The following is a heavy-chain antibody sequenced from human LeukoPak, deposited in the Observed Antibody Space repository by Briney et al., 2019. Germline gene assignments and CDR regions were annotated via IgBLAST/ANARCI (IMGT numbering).Heavy chain of an antibody. V-gene: IGHV7-4-1*02. CDR1: GYTLTSFP. D-gene: IGHD3-9*01. J-gene: IGHJ4*02. CDR3: ATGESGARLRYRDWVFFF. Sequence: ASVKVSCKASGYTLTSFPTMSWVRQAPGQGLEWMGWIDTATGTPTYAQGFTGRFVLSLDTSVDTAYLQITTLAAEDTAVYYCATGESGARLRYRDWVFFFWGQGTLVTVTS. CDR2: IDTATGTP.